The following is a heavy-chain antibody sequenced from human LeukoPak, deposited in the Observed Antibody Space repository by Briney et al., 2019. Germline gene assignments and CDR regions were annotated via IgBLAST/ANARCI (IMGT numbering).Heavy chain of an antibody. D-gene: IGHD4-11*01. V-gene: IGHV3-21*01. J-gene: IGHJ6*03. CDR2: ISWRSSDI. Sequence: GGSLRLSCAASGFTLSSYNMKWVRQAPGKGLEWVSSISWRSSDIEYADSVKGRFTISRDNAKQSLYLQMSSLRAEGTAIYYCARVYSNSWYSGYLYMDVWGKGTTVTVSS. CDR3: ARVYSNSWYSGYLYMDV. CDR1: GFTLSSYN.